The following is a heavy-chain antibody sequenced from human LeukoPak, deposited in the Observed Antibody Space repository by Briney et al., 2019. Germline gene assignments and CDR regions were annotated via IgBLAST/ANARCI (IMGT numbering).Heavy chain of an antibody. CDR1: GYTFTGYY. V-gene: IGHV1-2*02. Sequence: ASVKVSCKASGYTFTGYYMHWVRQAPGQGLEWMGWINPNSGGTNYAQKFQGRVTMTRDTSISTAYMELSRLRSDDTAVYYCARDVDCSGGSCYYYYMDVWGKGTTVTVSS. CDR3: ARDVDCSGGSCYYYYMDV. CDR2: INPNSGGT. J-gene: IGHJ6*03. D-gene: IGHD2-15*01.